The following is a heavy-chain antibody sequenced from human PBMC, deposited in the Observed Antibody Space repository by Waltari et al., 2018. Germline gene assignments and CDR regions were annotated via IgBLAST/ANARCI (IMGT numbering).Heavy chain of an antibody. CDR3: AKDDPIVVVVTDP. D-gene: IGHD2-15*01. J-gene: IGHJ5*02. Sequence: EVQLLESGGGLVQPGGSLRLSCAASGFTFSSYAMSWVRRAPGKGLEWVSAIRGGVGSTYYADSVKGRFTISRDNSKNTLYLQMNSLRAEDTAVYYCAKDDPIVVVVTDPWGQGTLVTVSS. CDR2: IRGGVGST. CDR1: GFTFSSYA. V-gene: IGHV3-23*01.